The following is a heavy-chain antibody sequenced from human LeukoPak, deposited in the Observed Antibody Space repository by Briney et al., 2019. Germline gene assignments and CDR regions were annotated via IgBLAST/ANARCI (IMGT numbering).Heavy chain of an antibody. CDR2: VSADSVNT. CDR3: ARNGQQVRYFQH. J-gene: IGHJ1*01. Sequence: ASVKVSCKASGYTFSNYGVTWVRQAPGHGLEWMGWVSADSVNTNYVQKFQGRVTMTTDISTSTAYMELSSLRSEDTAVYYCARNGQQVRYFQHWGQGTLVTVSS. V-gene: IGHV1-18*01. CDR1: GYTFSNYG. D-gene: IGHD6-13*01.